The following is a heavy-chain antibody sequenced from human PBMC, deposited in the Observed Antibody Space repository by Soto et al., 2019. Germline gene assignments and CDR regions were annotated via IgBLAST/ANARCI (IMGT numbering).Heavy chain of an antibody. V-gene: IGHV4-31*03. J-gene: IGHJ4*02. CDR1: GGSIISGGYC. CDR2: IYYSGST. CDR3: ARGVYDSTGPHFDY. Sequence: PSETLSLTCTVSGGSIISGGYCCVWIRQHPGKGLEWIGYIYYSGSTYYNPSLKSRVTISVDTSKNQFSLKLSSVTAADTAVYYCARGVYDSTGPHFDYWGQGTLVTVPQ. D-gene: IGHD2-8*01.